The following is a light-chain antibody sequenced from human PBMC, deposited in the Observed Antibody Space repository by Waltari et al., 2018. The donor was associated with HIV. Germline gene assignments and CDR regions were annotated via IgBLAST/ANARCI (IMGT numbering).Light chain of an antibody. CDR1: KLGDKY. CDR3: QAWDSSTVV. J-gene: IGLJ2*01. V-gene: IGLV3-1*01. Sequence: SYELTQPPSVSVSPGQAASITCSGDKLGDKYACWYQQKPGQSPVLVIYQDSKRPSGIPGLFSGSNAGNTATLTIGGTQAMDEADYYCQAWDSSTVVFGGGTKLTVL. CDR2: QDS.